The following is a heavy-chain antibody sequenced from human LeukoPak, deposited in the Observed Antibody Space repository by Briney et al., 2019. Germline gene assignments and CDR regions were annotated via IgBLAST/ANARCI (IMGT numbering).Heavy chain of an antibody. Sequence: PGGSLRLSCAASGFTFSSYAMSWVRQAPGKGLEWVANIKGDGSETHYVDSVEGRFTISRDNAKDSLYLQMNRLRAEDTAKYYCARDTSYYDSRGQYDSIDIWGQGTMVTVSS. J-gene: IGHJ3*02. V-gene: IGHV3-7*01. CDR3: ARDTSYYDSRGQYDSIDI. D-gene: IGHD3-22*01. CDR1: GFTFSSYA. CDR2: IKGDGSET.